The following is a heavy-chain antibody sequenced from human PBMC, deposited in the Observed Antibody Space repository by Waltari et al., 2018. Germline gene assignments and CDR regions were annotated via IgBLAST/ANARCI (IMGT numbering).Heavy chain of an antibody. CDR1: GYTFTGYY. D-gene: IGHD3-22*01. V-gene: IGHV1-2*06. Sequence: QVQLVQSGAEVKKPGASVKVSCKASGYTFTGYYMHWVRQAPGQGLEWRGRINPNRVGTNYAQKFQGRVTMTRDTSISTAYMELSRLRSDDTAVYYCARVSDYYDSSGYLDYWGQGTLVTVSS. CDR2: INPNRVGT. CDR3: ARVSDYYDSSGYLDY. J-gene: IGHJ4*02.